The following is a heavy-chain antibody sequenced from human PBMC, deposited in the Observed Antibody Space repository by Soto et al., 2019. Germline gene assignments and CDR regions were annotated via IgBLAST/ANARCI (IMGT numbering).Heavy chain of an antibody. V-gene: IGHV1-69*06. J-gene: IGHJ6*02. Sequence: QVQLVQSGAEVKKPGSSVKVTCKASGGTFSSQAISWVRQAPGQGLEWMGGMTPIFGTANYAQKFQGRVTITADKSTSTAYMELTSLRSEDTAVYYCARDWVRDGYNSHYFGMDVWGQGTTVTVSS. D-gene: IGHD5-12*01. CDR3: ARDWVRDGYNSHYFGMDV. CDR2: MTPIFGTA. CDR1: GGTFSSQA.